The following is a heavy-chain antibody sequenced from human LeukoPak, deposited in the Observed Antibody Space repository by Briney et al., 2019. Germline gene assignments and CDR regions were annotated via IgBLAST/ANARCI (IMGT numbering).Heavy chain of an antibody. J-gene: IGHJ5*02. V-gene: IGHV3-74*01. CDR3: ARAPYYDFWSDYGWFDP. CDR2: INSDGSST. CDR1: GFTFSSYW. D-gene: IGHD3-3*01. Sequence: GGSLRLSCAASGFTFSSYWMHWVRQAPGKGLVWVSRINSDGSSTSYADSVKGRFTISRDNAKNTLYLQMNSLRAEDTAVYYCARAPYYDFWSDYGWFDPWGQGTLVTVSS.